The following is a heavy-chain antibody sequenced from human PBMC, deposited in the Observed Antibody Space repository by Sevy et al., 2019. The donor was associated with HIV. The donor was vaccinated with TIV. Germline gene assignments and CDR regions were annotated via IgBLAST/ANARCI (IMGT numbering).Heavy chain of an antibody. CDR3: TRWKAAQSIFDY. CDR1: GFTFGDYC. D-gene: IGHD6-13*01. V-gene: IGHV3-49*04. Sequence: GGSLRLSCTASGFTFGDYCMSWVRQAPGKGLEWVASHKSDVYGGTVDHAASVRGRFVISRDDSKTIAYLQMNDLKTEDTGVYYCTRWKAAQSIFDYWGQGALVTVSS. J-gene: IGHJ4*02. CDR2: HKSDVYGGTV.